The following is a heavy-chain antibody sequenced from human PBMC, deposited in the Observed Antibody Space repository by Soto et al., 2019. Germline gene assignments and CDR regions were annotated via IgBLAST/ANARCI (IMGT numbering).Heavy chain of an antibody. J-gene: IGHJ4*02. CDR3: ARVRSGWWYFDY. CDR2: IYYSGST. D-gene: IGHD6-19*01. V-gene: IGHV4-59*01. CDR1: GGSISSYY. Sequence: PSQPHPLTSTFAGGSISSYYWSCIRQPPGKGLEWIGYIYYSGSTNYNPSLKSRVTISVNTSKNQFSLKLTSVTAADTAVYYCARVRSGWWYFDYLGQGTLVTVSS.